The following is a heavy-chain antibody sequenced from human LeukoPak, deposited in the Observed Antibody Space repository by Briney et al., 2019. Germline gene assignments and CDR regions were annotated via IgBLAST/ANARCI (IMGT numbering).Heavy chain of an antibody. CDR2: IRGSGSST. CDR3: AKDNPSMRFLAD. CDR1: GFTFSNYA. D-gene: IGHD1-14*01. V-gene: IGHV3-23*01. J-gene: IGHJ4*02. Sequence: GGSLRLSCAASGFTFSNYAMSWVRQAPGKGLEWVSSIRGSGSSTYYADSVKGRFTISRDNFKNKLYLQMNSLRAEDTAVYYCAKDNPSMRFLADWGQGTLVTVSS.